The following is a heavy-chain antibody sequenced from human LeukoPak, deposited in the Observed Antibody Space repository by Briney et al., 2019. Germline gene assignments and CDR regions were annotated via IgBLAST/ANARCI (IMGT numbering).Heavy chain of an antibody. CDR2: ISSSSSYI. V-gene: IGHV3-21*01. CDR1: GFTFSSYS. Sequence: PGGSLRLSCAASGFTFSSYSMNWVRQAPGKGLEWVSSISSSSSYIYYADSVKGRFTISRDNAKNSLYLQMNSLRAEDTAVYYCARESEKWLVQRGVFRFDPWGQGTLVTVSS. J-gene: IGHJ5*02. CDR3: ARESEKWLVQRGVFRFDP. D-gene: IGHD6-19*01.